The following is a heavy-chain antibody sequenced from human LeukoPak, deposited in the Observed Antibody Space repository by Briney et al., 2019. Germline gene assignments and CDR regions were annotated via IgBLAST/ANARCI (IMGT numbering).Heavy chain of an antibody. CDR1: GYSITSGYY. Sequence: SETLSLTCTVAGYSITSGYYWGWIRQPPGKGLEWIGSIYPSGSTFYNPSLKRRVTTSVDTSNNQFSLELSSVPAADDAVYYCARTSLDPTTPFDYWGQGTLVTVSS. CDR2: IYPSGST. D-gene: IGHD5-12*01. CDR3: ARTSLDPTTPFDY. J-gene: IGHJ4*02. V-gene: IGHV4-38-2*02.